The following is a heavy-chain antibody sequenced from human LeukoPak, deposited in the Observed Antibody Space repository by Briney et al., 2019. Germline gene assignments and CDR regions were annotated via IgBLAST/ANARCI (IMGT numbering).Heavy chain of an antibody. J-gene: IGHJ4*02. Sequence: GGSLRLSCAASGFTFSSYAMSWVRQAPGKGLEWVSAISASGGSTYYADSVKGRFTISRDNSKNTLYLQMSSLRAEDTAVYYCAKGDYYDPKFDYWGQGTLVTVSS. D-gene: IGHD3-22*01. CDR3: AKGDYYDPKFDY. V-gene: IGHV3-23*01. CDR1: GFTFSSYA. CDR2: ISASGGST.